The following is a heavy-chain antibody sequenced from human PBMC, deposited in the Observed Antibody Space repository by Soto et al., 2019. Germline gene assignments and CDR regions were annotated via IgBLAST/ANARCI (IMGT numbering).Heavy chain of an antibody. D-gene: IGHD6-6*01. Sequence: EVQLLESGGGLVQPGGSLRLSCAASGFTFSTYVMSWVRQAPGTGLEWVSAISGTGGSTYYADSVKGRFTISRDNSKNTLYLQMNSLRAEDTAVYYCAKNWDTTSSSSSHWGQGTLVTVSS. V-gene: IGHV3-23*01. CDR2: ISGTGGST. J-gene: IGHJ4*02. CDR1: GFTFSTYV. CDR3: AKNWDTTSSSSSH.